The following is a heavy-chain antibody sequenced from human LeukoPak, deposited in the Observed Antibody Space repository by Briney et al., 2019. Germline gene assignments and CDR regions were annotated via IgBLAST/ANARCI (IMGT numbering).Heavy chain of an antibody. CDR3: AREGLRFLEWSSYYFDY. D-gene: IGHD3-3*01. CDR1: GFTFSSYG. V-gene: IGHV3-33*01. CDR2: IWYDGSNK. J-gene: IGHJ4*02. Sequence: PGGSLRLSCAASGFTFSSYGMPWVRQAPGKGLEWVAVIWYDGSNKYYADSVKGRFTISRDNSKNTLYLQMNSLRAEDTAVYYCAREGLRFLEWSSYYFDYWGLGTLVTVSS.